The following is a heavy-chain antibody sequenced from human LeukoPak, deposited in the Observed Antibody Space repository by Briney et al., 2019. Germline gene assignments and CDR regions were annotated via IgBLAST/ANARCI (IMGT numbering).Heavy chain of an antibody. CDR2: INHSGST. V-gene: IGHV4-34*01. Sequence: SETLSLTCAVYGGSFSGYYWSWIRQPPGKGLEWIGEINHSGSTNYNPSLKSRVTISVDTSKNQSSLKLSSVTAADTAVYYCARRDSSGWYNYWGQGTLVTVSS. CDR1: GGSFSGYY. D-gene: IGHD6-19*01. CDR3: ARRDSSGWYNY. J-gene: IGHJ4*02.